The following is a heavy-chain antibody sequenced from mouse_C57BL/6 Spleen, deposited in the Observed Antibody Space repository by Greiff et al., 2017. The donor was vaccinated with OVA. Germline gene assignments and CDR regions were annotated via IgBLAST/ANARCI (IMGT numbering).Heavy chain of an antibody. Sequence: EVKLVESGGGLVKPGGSLKLSCAASGFTFSSYAMSWVRQTPEKRLEWVATISDGGSYTYYPDNVKGRFTISRDNAKNNLYLQMSHLKSEDTAMYYCARAYYSNPYYLDYGGQGTTLTVSS. CDR2: ISDGGSYT. V-gene: IGHV5-4*03. CDR3: ARAYYSNPYYLDY. CDR1: GFTFSSYA. J-gene: IGHJ2*01. D-gene: IGHD2-5*01.